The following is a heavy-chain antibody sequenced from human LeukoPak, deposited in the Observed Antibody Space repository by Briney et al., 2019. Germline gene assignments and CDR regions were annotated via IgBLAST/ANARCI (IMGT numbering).Heavy chain of an antibody. CDR2: INPNSGGT. V-gene: IGHV1-2*02. J-gene: IGHJ4*02. Sequence: VKVSCKASGYTFTGYYMHWVRQAPGQGLEWMGWINPNSGGTNYAQKFQGRVTMTRDTSISTAYMELRSLRSDDAAVYYCAGDLPYYDFWSGSLDYWGQGTLVTVSS. CDR3: AGDLPYYDFWSGSLDY. CDR1: GYTFTGYY. D-gene: IGHD3-3*01.